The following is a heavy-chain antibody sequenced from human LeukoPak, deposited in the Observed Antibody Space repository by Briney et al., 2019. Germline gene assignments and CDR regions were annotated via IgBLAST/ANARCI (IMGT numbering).Heavy chain of an antibody. V-gene: IGHV4-61*02. CDR2: IYTNGRTSGSI. D-gene: IGHD4-17*01. CDR3: AREYGDFDY. CDR1: GGSISSDIYY. J-gene: IGHJ4*02. Sequence: PSETLSLTCTVSGGSISSDIYYWSWIRQPAGKGLEWIGRIYTNGRTSGSINYSPSLRSRVTMSVDTSKNQFFLHLDSVTAADTAMYYCAREYGDFDYWGQGTLVTVSS.